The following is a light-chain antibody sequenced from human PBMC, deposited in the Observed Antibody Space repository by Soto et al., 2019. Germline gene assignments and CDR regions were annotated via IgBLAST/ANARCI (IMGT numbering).Light chain of an antibody. J-gene: IGKJ1*01. V-gene: IGKV3-20*01. Sequence: ESVLTQSPGTLSLSPGERATLSCRASQSVSSSYLAWYQQKPGQAPRLLIYGASSRATGIPDRFSGSGSTTVSTITSSRLETEDFALYYCQQYGSSPTFGQGTKVEIK. CDR2: GAS. CDR3: QQYGSSPT. CDR1: QSVSSSY.